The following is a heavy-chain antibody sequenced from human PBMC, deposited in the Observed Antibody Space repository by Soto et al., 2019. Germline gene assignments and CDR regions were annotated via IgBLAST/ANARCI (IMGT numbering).Heavy chain of an antibody. V-gene: IGHV4-30-2*01. J-gene: IGHJ5*02. Sequence: TLSLTCAVSGGSISSGGYSWSWIRQPPGKGLEWIGYIYHSGSTYYNPSLKSRVTISVDTSKNQFSLKLSSVTAADTAVYYCARGIPDIFNRNKYWFDPWGQGTLVTVSS. CDR3: ARGIPDIFNRNKYWFDP. CDR2: IYHSGST. CDR1: GGSISSGGYS. D-gene: IGHD3-9*01.